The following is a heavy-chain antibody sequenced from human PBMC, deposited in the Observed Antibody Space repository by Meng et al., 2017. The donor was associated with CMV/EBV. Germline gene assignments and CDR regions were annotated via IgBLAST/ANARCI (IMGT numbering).Heavy chain of an antibody. CDR3: ASAFGQLVSLYYYYGMDV. CDR2: INHSGST. CDR1: GGSFSGYY. Sequence: SETLSLTCAVYGGSFSGYYWSWIRQPPGKGLEWVGEINHSGSTNYNPSPTSRITISVDTSKNQFSLKLSSVTAANTAVYYCASAFGQLVSLYYYYGMDVWGQGTTVTVSS. V-gene: IGHV4-34*01. J-gene: IGHJ6*02. D-gene: IGHD6-13*01.